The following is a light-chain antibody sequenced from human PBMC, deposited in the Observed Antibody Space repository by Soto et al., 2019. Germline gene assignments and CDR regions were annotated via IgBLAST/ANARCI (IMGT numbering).Light chain of an antibody. J-gene: IGKJ1*01. V-gene: IGKV3-20*01. CDR1: QSVSSSY. CDR3: QQYGSSRT. Sequence: EIVLTQSACTLSLSPGERATLSCRASQSVSSSYLAWYQQKPGQAPRLLIYGASSRATGIPDRFSGSGSGTDFTLTISRLEPEDFAVYYCQQYGSSRTFGQGTKLDIK. CDR2: GAS.